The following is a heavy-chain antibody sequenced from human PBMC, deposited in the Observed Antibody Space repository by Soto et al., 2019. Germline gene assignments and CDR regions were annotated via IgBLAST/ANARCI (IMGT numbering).Heavy chain of an antibody. CDR2: IIPIFGTA. Sequence: GPPLKVSCKASGGTFSSYAISWVRQAPGQGLEWMGGIIPIFGTANYAQKFQGRVTITADESTSTAYMELSSLRSEDTAVYYCARYIVVVPAAMGTYGMDVWGQGTTVTVSS. CDR1: GGTFSSYA. J-gene: IGHJ6*02. CDR3: ARYIVVVPAAMGTYGMDV. D-gene: IGHD2-2*01. V-gene: IGHV1-69*13.